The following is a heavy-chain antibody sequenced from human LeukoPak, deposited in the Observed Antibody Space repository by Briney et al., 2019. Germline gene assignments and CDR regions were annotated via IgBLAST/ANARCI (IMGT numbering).Heavy chain of an antibody. CDR3: ARGDPGDILTGYYYYYGMDV. CDR1: GLTFSSYS. V-gene: IGHV3-21*01. CDR2: ISSSSSYI. Sequence: PGGSLRLSCAASGLTFSSYSMNWVRQAPGKGLEWVSSISSSSSYIYYADSVKGRFTISRDNAKNSLYLQMNSLRAEDTAVYYCARGDPGDILTGYYYYYGMDVWGKGTTVTVSS. J-gene: IGHJ6*04. D-gene: IGHD3-9*01.